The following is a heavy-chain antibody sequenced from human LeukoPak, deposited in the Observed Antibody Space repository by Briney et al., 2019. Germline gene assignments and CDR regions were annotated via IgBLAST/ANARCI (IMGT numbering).Heavy chain of an antibody. CDR1: GFTFSSYS. CDR2: ISSSSSTL. V-gene: IGHV3-48*01. Sequence: GGSLRLSCAASGFTFSSYSMNWVRQAPGKGLEWVSYISSSSSTLYYADSVKGRFTISRDNAKNSLYLQMNSLRAEDTAVYYCARDSAAAGPHQTGWGQGTLVTVSS. CDR3: ARDSAAAGPHQTG. J-gene: IGHJ4*02. D-gene: IGHD6-13*01.